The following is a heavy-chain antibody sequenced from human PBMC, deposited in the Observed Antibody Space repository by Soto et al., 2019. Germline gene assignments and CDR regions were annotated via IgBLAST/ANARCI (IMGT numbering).Heavy chain of an antibody. CDR1: GFTFSSYS. CDR3: SRLLNCFFYYCFDP. D-gene: IGHD2-15*01. J-gene: IGHJ5*02. V-gene: IGHV3-48*02. Sequence: PGGSLRLSCAASGFTFSSYSMNWVRQAPGKGLEWVSYISSSSSIIYYADTVKGRFTISRDNAKNSLYLQMNSLKDEDTAVYYNSRLLNCFFYYCFDPWGHVTFFTVSS. CDR2: ISSSSSII.